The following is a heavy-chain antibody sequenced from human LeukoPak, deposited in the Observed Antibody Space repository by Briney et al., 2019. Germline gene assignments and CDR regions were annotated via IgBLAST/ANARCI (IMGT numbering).Heavy chain of an antibody. CDR1: GYTFTGYY. V-gene: IGHV1-2*02. CDR3: ARVLYARGEIDY. D-gene: IGHD2-2*02. Sequence: ASVKVSCKASGYTFTGYYMHWVRQAPGQGLEWMGWINPNSGGTNYAQKFQGRVTMTRDTSISTAYMELSRLRSDDTAVYYCARVLYARGEIDYRGQGTLVTVSS. J-gene: IGHJ4*02. CDR2: INPNSGGT.